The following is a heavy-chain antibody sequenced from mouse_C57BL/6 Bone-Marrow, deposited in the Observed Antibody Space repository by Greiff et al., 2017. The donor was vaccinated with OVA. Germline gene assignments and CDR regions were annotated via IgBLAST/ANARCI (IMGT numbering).Heavy chain of an antibody. D-gene: IGHD1-1*01. CDR1: GYTFTSYW. J-gene: IGHJ2*01. V-gene: IGHV1-59*01. CDR3: AREEDYYYGLFDY. Sequence: QVQLKQPGAELVRPGTSVKLSCKASGYTFTSYWMHWVKQRPGQGLEWIGVIDPSDSYTNYNQKFKGKATLTVDTSSSTAYRQLSSLTSEDSAVYYCAREEDYYYGLFDYWGQGTTLTVSS. CDR2: IDPSDSYT.